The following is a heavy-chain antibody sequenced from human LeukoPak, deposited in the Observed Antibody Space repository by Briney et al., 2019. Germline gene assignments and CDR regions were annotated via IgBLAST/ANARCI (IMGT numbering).Heavy chain of an antibody. Sequence: ASVKVSCKASGYSFTSYGISWVRQAPGQGLEWMGWISAYNGNTNYAQKLQGRVTMTTDTSTSTAYMELRSLRSDDTAVYYCARDPRVLRYFDWLSPNYYYYYYMDVWGKGTTVTISS. CDR2: ISAYNGNT. J-gene: IGHJ6*03. CDR1: GYSFTSYG. D-gene: IGHD3-9*01. CDR3: ARDPRVLRYFDWLSPNYYYYYYMDV. V-gene: IGHV1-18*01.